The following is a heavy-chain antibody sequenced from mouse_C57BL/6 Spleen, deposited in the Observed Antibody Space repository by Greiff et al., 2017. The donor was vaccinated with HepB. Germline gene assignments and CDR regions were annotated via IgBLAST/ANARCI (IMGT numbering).Heavy chain of an antibody. J-gene: IGHJ3*01. V-gene: IGHV14-4*01. CDR1: GFNIKDDY. D-gene: IGHD2-4*01. Sequence: EVQLQESGAELVRPGASVKLSCTASGFNIKDDYMHWVKQRPEQGLEWIGWIDPENGDTEYASKFQGKATITADTSSNTAYLQLSSLTSEDTAVYYCTTDDYDRGPWFAYWGQGTLVTVSA. CDR3: TTDDYDRGPWFAY. CDR2: IDPENGDT.